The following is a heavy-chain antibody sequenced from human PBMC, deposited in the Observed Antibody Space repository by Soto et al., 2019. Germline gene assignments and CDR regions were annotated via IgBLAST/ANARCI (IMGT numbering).Heavy chain of an antibody. CDR1: GFPFSDSY. V-gene: IGHV3-11*01. J-gene: IGHJ5*02. Sequence: PGGSLRLSCAASGFPFSDSYMAWIREAPGKGLEGIATISSTGSTPYYADSVKGRFTISRDNAQNSLYLEMNNLRAEDTAVYYCARGQQLVANWLDPWGQGILVTVS. CDR2: ISSTGSTP. D-gene: IGHD6-6*01. CDR3: ARGQQLVANWLDP.